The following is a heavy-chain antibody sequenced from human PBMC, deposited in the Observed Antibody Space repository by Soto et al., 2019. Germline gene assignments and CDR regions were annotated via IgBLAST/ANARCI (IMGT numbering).Heavy chain of an antibody. CDR1: GFTFDDYG. J-gene: IGHJ6*02. Sequence: GGSLRLSCAASGFTFDDYGMSWVRQAPGKGLEWVSGINWNGGSTGYADSVKGRFTISRDNAKNSLYLQMNSLRAEDTALYYCARDSYYDILTGLYGMDVWGQGTTVTVSS. CDR2: INWNGGST. D-gene: IGHD3-9*01. V-gene: IGHV3-20*04. CDR3: ARDSYYDILTGLYGMDV.